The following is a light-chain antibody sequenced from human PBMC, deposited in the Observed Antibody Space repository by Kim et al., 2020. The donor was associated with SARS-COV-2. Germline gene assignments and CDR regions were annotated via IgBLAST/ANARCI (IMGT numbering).Light chain of an antibody. CDR2: AAF. CDR3: LEDKTYSWT. J-gene: IGKJ1*01. CDR1: QDIGND. Sequence: AIQMTQSPSSLSASVGDRVTITCRASQDIGNDLGWYQQKPGKAPKLLIYAAFNLQSGVPSRFSGSGSDTHFTLTITSLQPDDFATYYCLEDKTYSWTFGQGTKVDIK. V-gene: IGKV1-6*01.